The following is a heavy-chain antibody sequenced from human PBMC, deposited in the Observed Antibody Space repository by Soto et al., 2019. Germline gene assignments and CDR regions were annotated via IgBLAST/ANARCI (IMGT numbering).Heavy chain of an antibody. D-gene: IGHD3-16*01. CDR3: ARALRGRYYYYYGMDG. CDR2: IGTAGDT. CDR1: GFTFSSYD. V-gene: IGHV3-13*01. Sequence: EVQLVESGGGLVQPGGSLRLSCAAPGFTFSSYDMHWVRQATGKGLEWVSAIGTAGDTYYPGSVKGRFTISRENAKNSWYLQMNSLRAEDTAVYYCARALRGRYYYYYGMDGWGQGTTVTVSS. J-gene: IGHJ6*02.